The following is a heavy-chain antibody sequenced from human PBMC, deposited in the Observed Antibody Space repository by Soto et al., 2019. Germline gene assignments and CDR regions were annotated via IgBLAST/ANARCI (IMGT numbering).Heavy chain of an antibody. Sequence: GGSLRFSCAASGFTFSSYSMNWVRQAPGKGLEWVSYISSSSSTIYYADSAKGRFTISRDNAKNSLYLQMNSLRDEDTAVYYCARDTYYGSGDYYYGMDVWGQGTTVTVSS. V-gene: IGHV3-48*02. CDR3: ARDTYYGSGDYYYGMDV. D-gene: IGHD3-10*01. J-gene: IGHJ6*02. CDR1: GFTFSSYS. CDR2: ISSSSSTI.